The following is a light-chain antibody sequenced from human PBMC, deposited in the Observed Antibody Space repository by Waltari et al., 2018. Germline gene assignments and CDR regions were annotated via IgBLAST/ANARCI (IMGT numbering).Light chain of an antibody. Sequence: QSTLTQPASVSGSRGQAITITCTGTRSDIGGYDFVSWYQQFPGKAPKLIIYDVNLRPSGGSDLFSGFQSGNPASLTISGLQTEDEAEYFCSSYTSTNTHVVFGGGTKLTVL. CDR1: RSDIGGYDF. J-gene: IGLJ2*01. CDR2: DVN. V-gene: IGLV2-14*03. CDR3: SSYTSTNTHVV.